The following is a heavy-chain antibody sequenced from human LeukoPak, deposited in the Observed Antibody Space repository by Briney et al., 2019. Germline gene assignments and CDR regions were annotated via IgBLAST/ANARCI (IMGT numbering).Heavy chain of an antibody. D-gene: IGHD3-22*01. CDR3: VGNGYYCLDS. CDR2: IYHTGST. J-gene: IGHJ4*02. CDR1: GGSISGSNW. Sequence: SGTLSLTCAVSGGSISGSNWWSWVRQPPGKGLEWIGEIYHTGSTNYNPSLKSRVTISVDKSKNQLSLKLNSVTAADTAVYYCVGNGYYCLDSWGQGTLVTVSS. V-gene: IGHV4-4*02.